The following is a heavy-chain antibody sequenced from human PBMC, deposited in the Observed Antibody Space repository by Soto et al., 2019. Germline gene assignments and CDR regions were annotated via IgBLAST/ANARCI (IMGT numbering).Heavy chain of an antibody. V-gene: IGHV1-18*01. J-gene: IGHJ4*02. CDR2: ISAYNGNT. D-gene: IGHD3-10*01. CDR3: ARVYRITMVRGELSEY. CDR1: GYSFTSYG. Sequence: QVQLVQSGAEVKKPGASVKVSCKASGYSFTSYGISWVRQAPGQGLEWMGWISAYNGNTNYAQKLQGRVTMTTDTSTSTAYMELRSLRSDDTAVYYCARVYRITMVRGELSEYWGQGTLVTVSS.